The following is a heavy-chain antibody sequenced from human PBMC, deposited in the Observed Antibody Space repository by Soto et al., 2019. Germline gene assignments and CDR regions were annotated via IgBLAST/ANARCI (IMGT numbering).Heavy chain of an antibody. J-gene: IGHJ6*01. CDR3: TRRDVFDL. D-gene: IGHD3-9*01. CDR2: INTDGDVR. V-gene: IGHV3-48*01. Sequence: PGGSLTLSCKVSGFTLSTSAMNWVRQAPGKGLEWVSYINTDGDVRHYADSVKGRFTVSRDNAKNLVYLQMNNVGADDTAVYFCTRRDVFDLGGQGATVTVSS. CDR1: GFTLSTSA.